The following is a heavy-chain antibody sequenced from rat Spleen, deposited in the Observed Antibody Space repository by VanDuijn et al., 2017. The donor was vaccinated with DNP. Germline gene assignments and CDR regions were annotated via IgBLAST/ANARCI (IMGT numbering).Heavy chain of an antibody. V-gene: IGHV5-22*01. J-gene: IGHJ4*01. CDR2: ISYDGGDT. CDR1: GFTFSDYY. CDR3: AKHARPILRVYFYAMDA. D-gene: IGHD1-7*01. Sequence: EVQLVESGGGLVQPGRSLKLSCAASGFTFSDYYMAWVRQAPTKGLEWVAYISYDGGDTNYGDSVKGRFTISRDDTQNVLYLQMNTLRAEDTAIYYCAKHARPILRVYFYAMDAWGQGTSVTVSS.